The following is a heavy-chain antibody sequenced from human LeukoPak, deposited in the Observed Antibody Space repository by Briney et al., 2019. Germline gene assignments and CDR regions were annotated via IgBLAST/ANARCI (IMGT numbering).Heavy chain of an antibody. CDR2: ISVSGGST. J-gene: IGHJ4*02. V-gene: IGHV3-23*01. CDR1: GFTFGNYG. CDR3: AKDRLLNCRGDCYIFDY. D-gene: IGHD2-21*01. Sequence: GGSLRLSCAASGFTFGNYGMSWVRQAPGKGLEWVSSISVSGGSTFYADSVKGRFTISRDNSKNTLYLQLNGLRTEDTALYYCAKDRLLNCRGDCYIFDYWGQGTLVTVSS.